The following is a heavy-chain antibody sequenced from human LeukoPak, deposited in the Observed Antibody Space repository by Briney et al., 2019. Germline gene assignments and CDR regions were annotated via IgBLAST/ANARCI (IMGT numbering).Heavy chain of an antibody. D-gene: IGHD4-17*01. Sequence: ASVKVSCKASGYTFTSYYMHWVRQAPGQGLEWMGIINPSGGSTSYAQKFQGRVTMTRDTSTSTVYMELSSLRSEDTAVYYCASTFRSDYDPYYYYGMDVWGQGTTVTVSS. J-gene: IGHJ6*02. CDR3: ASTFRSDYDPYYYYGMDV. CDR2: INPSGGST. CDR1: GYTFTSYY. V-gene: IGHV1-46*01.